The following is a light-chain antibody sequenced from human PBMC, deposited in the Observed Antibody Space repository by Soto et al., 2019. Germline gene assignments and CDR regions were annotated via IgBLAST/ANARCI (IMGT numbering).Light chain of an antibody. CDR3: QQYSSYPRT. CDR2: TAS. V-gene: IGKV1D-16*01. Sequence: DIPLTQSPSSLSASVGDRVTISCRASQGISTFLAWYQQKPGKASKSLIKTASTLQSGVPSRFSGSRSDTDFIITISSLEHEDFATYYCQQYSSYPRTFGQGKRLDLK. J-gene: IGKJ5*01. CDR1: QGISTF.